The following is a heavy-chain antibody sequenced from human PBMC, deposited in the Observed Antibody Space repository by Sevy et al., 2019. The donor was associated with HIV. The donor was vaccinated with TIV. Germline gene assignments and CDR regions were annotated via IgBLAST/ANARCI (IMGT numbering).Heavy chain of an antibody. CDR2: IYPDESDI. V-gene: IGHV5-51*01. CDR1: GYSFTSQW. D-gene: IGHD3-22*01. CDR3: ARHRSSGYYDDAFDL. Sequence: GESLKISCKGSGYSFTSQWIGWVRQMPGKGLEWMGFIYPDESDIRYSPSFQGQVTISAEKSISTAYLQWSSLKASDTAVYYCARHRSSGYYDDAFDLWGQGTMVTVSS. J-gene: IGHJ3*01.